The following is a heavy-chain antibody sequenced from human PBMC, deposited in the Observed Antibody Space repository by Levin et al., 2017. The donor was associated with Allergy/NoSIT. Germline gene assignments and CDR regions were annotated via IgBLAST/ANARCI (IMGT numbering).Heavy chain of an antibody. CDR2: INPHSGDT. D-gene: IGHD3-22*01. V-gene: IGHV1-2*02. J-gene: IGHJ4*02. Sequence: ASVKVSCKASRYIFSDYFIHWVRQAPGQGLEWMGWINPHSGDTKYAQEFQGRVTMTRDTSISTAYMELTRLTSDDTAAYYCARDLYNDDSVFGYWGQGTLVNVFS. CDR3: ARDLYNDDSVFGY. CDR1: RYIFSDYF.